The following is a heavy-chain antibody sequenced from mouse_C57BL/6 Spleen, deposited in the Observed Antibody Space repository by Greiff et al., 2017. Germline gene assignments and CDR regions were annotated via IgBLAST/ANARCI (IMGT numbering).Heavy chain of an antibody. CDR3: TGRGSFYGNYVGFAY. Sequence: VQLKESGGGLVQPGGSMKLSCVASGFTFSNYWMNWVRQSPEKGLEWVAQIRLKSDNYATHYAESVKGRFTISRDDSKSSVYLQMNNLRAEDTVIYYCTGRGSFYGNYVGFAYWGQGTLVTVSA. J-gene: IGHJ3*01. CDR1: GFTFSNYW. CDR2: IRLKSDNYAT. V-gene: IGHV6-3*01. D-gene: IGHD2-10*01.